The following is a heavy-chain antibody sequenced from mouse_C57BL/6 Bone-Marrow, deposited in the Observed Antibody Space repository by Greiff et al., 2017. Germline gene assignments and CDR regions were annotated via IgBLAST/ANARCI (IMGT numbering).Heavy chain of an antibody. CDR2: IDPETGGT. Sequence: VQLQESGAELVRPGASVTLSCKASGSTFTDYEMHWVQQTPVHGLEWIGAIDPETGGTAYNQTFKGKAILTADKSSSTAYMGLRSLTSADSAVYYCTRPTTVQFAYWGSGTLVTVSA. V-gene: IGHV1-15*01. CDR1: GSTFTDYE. J-gene: IGHJ3*01. CDR3: TRPTTVQFAY. D-gene: IGHD1-1*01.